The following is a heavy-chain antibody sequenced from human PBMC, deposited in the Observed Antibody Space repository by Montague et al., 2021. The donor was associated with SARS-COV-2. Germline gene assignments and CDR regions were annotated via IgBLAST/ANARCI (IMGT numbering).Heavy chain of an antibody. V-gene: IGHV4-39*01. CDR1: GGSISSSSYY. D-gene: IGHD3-3*01. CDR3: ARGVPLGYDFWSGYPEIGDFAY. Sequence: SETLSLTCTVSGGSISSSSYYWGWIRQPPGKGLEWIGSIYSSGSTYYNPSLKSRVTISVDTSKHQFSLKLSSVTAAATAVYYCARGVPLGYDFWSGYPEIGDFAYWGQGTLVTVSS. J-gene: IGHJ4*02. CDR2: IYSSGST.